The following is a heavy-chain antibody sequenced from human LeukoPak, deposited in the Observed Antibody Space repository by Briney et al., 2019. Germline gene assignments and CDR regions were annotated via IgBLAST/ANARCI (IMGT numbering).Heavy chain of an antibody. CDR3: VKYQTGTWTSYDSSDI. D-gene: IGHD1-7*01. V-gene: IGHV3-21*01. CDR2: INGESTFK. Sequence: GGSLRLSCTASGFSFSSPGMNWVRQAPGKGLEWVSSINGESTFKVYADSVKGRFTISRDNAKNSLYLQMDSLRAEDTAVYYCVKYQTGTWTSYDSSDIWGQGTLVTVSS. CDR1: GFSFSSPG. J-gene: IGHJ3*02.